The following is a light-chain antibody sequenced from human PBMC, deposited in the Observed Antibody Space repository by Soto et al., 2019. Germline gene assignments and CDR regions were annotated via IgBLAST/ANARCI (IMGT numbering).Light chain of an antibody. CDR1: QSISNY. Sequence: ETVLTQSPGTLSLSPGERAILSCRASQSISNYLGWYQQKPGQAPRLLIYHTSRRATGIPDRFSGSGSGTDFTLTINRMEPEDFAVYYCQQYGTALYTFGQGTKLEIK. J-gene: IGKJ2*01. V-gene: IGKV3-20*01. CDR2: HTS. CDR3: QQYGTALYT.